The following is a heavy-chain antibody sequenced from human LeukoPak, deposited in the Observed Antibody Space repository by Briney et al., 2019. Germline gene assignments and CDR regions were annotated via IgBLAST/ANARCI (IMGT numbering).Heavy chain of an antibody. D-gene: IGHD3-9*01. J-gene: IGHJ4*02. CDR1: GFTFSSYA. V-gene: IGHV3-23*01. CDR2: ISGSGGST. Sequence: GGSLRLSCAASGFTFSSYAMSWVRQAPGKGLEWVSAISGSGGSTYYADSVKGRFTISRDNSKNTLYLQMNSLRAEDTAVYYCAKDFKYYDILTGYRSFDYWGQGTLVTVSS. CDR3: AKDFKYYDILTGYRSFDY.